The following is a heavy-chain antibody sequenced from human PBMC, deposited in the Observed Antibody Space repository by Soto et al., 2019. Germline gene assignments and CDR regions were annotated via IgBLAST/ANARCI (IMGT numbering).Heavy chain of an antibody. Sequence: SETLSLTCTVSGGSISSSSYYWGWIRQPPGKGLEWIGSIYYSGSTYYNPSLKSRVTISVDTSKNQFSLKLSSVTPADTAVYYCERGLREIFPWGQGTLVT. CDR3: ERGLREIFP. CDR1: GGSISSSSYY. D-gene: IGHD3-10*01. V-gene: IGHV4-39*01. CDR2: IYYSGST. J-gene: IGHJ5*02.